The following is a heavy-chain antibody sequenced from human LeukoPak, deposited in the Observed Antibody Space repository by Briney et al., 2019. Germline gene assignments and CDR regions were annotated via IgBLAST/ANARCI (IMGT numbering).Heavy chain of an antibody. D-gene: IGHD4-17*01. CDR3: ARDVGSTVTEGDAFDI. J-gene: IGHJ3*02. CDR2: IYYSGST. CDR1: GGSISSGGYY. V-gene: IGHV4-31*03. Sequence: PSETLSLTCTVSGGSISSGGYYWSWIRQHPGQGLVWLGYIYYSGSTYYNPSLKSRVTISVDTSKNQFSLKLSSVTAADTAVYYCARDVGSTVTEGDAFDIWGQGTMVTVSS.